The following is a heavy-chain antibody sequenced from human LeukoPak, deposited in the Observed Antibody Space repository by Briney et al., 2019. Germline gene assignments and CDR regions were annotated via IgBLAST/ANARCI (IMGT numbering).Heavy chain of an antibody. J-gene: IGHJ3*02. Sequence: ASVQVSCKASGYTFTSYDINWARQATGQGLEWMGWMNPDSGNTGYAQKFQGRVTIARNTSISTAYMELSSLRAEDTAVYYCATRIAAAGASAAFDIWGQGTMVTVSS. CDR2: MNPDSGNT. CDR1: GYTFTSYD. V-gene: IGHV1-8*03. D-gene: IGHD6-13*01. CDR3: ATRIAAAGASAAFDI.